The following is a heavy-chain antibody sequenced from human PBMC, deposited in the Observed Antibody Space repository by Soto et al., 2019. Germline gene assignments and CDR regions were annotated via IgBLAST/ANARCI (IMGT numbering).Heavy chain of an antibody. CDR2: ISGSGGST. V-gene: IGHV3-23*01. Sequence: GGSLRLSCAASGFTFSSYAMSWVRQAPGKGLEWVSAISGSGGSTYYADSVKGRFTISRDNSKNTLYLQMNSLRAEDTAVYYCEKFDIVVVIPAVVDYWGQGTLVTVSS. D-gene: IGHD3-22*01. J-gene: IGHJ4*02. CDR1: GFTFSSYA. CDR3: EKFDIVVVIPAVVDY.